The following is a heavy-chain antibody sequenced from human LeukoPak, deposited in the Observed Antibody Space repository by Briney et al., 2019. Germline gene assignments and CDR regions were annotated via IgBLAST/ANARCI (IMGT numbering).Heavy chain of an antibody. Sequence: GGSLRLSCAASRFTFSSHAMSWVRQTPGKGLEWVSAISGSGGSTYYADSVKGRFTISRDNSKNTLYLQMNSLRAEDTAVYYCANTRAVAGTCWGQGTLVTVSS. CDR2: ISGSGGST. CDR3: ANTRAVAGTC. D-gene: IGHD6-19*01. V-gene: IGHV3-23*01. J-gene: IGHJ4*02. CDR1: RFTFSSHA.